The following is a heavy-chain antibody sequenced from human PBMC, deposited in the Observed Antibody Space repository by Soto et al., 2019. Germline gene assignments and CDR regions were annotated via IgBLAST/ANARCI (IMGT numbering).Heavy chain of an antibody. D-gene: IGHD2-15*01. Sequence: SETLSLTCTVSGGSISSSSYYWGWIPQPPGKGLEWIGSIYYSGSTYYNPSLKSRVTISVDTSKNQFSLKLSSVTAADTAVYYCARHTPAISISDHWGQGTLVTVPQ. J-gene: IGHJ4*02. CDR1: GGSISSSSYY. CDR2: IYYSGST. V-gene: IGHV4-39*01. CDR3: ARHTPAISISDH.